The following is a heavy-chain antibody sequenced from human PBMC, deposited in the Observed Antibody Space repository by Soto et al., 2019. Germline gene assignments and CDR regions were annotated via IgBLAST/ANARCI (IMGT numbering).Heavy chain of an antibody. Sequence: SLRLSCAASGFTFSSYGMHWVRQAPGKGLEWVAVIWYDGSNKYYADSVKGRFTISRDNSKNTLYLQMNSLRAEDTAVYYCASDPVGGGTNKLPGGGYYYYGMDVWGKGTTVTV. CDR1: GFTFSSYG. V-gene: IGHV3-33*01. CDR2: IWYDGSNK. CDR3: ASDPVGGGTNKLPGGGYYYYGMDV. D-gene: IGHD2-15*01. J-gene: IGHJ6*04.